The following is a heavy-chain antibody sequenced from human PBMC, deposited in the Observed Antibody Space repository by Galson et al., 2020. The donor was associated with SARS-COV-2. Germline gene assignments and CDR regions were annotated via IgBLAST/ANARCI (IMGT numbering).Heavy chain of an antibody. CDR1: GGSISSGGYY. Sequence: ASETLSLTCTVSGGSISSGGYYWSWIRQHPGKGLEWIGYIYYSGSTYYNPSLKSRVTIPVDTSKNQFSLKLSSVAAADTAVYYCARDIPERISYSSGWWGSGYYYGMDVWGQGTTVTVSS. V-gene: IGHV4-31*03. D-gene: IGHD6-19*01. CDR3: ARDIPERISYSSGWWGSGYYYGMDV. J-gene: IGHJ6*02. CDR2: IYYSGST.